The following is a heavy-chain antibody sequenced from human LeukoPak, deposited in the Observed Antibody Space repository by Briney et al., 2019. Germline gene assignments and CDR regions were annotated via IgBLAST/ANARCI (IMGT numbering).Heavy chain of an antibody. CDR1: GGSMSSHY. Sequence: SETLSLTCSVSGGSMSSHYWSWSRQPAGKGLEWIGHIYTSGRTDYNPSLKSRITMSVDTSKNQFSLKLRSVTAADTAVYYCARGIIAARSMGTYYYMDVWGTGTTASVSS. V-gene: IGHV4-4*07. CDR2: IYTSGRT. J-gene: IGHJ6*03. CDR3: ARGIIAARSMGTYYYMDV. D-gene: IGHD6-6*01.